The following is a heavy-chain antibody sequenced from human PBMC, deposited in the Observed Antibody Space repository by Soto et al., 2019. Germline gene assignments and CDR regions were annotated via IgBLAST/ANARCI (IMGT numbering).Heavy chain of an antibody. D-gene: IGHD7-27*01. Sequence: QVQLVESGGGVVQPGRSLRLSCAASGFTFSSYGMHWVRQAPGKGLEWVAVISYDGSNKYYADSVKGRFTISRDNSKNTLYLQMNSLRAEDTAVYYCAKDPRTGDLTYWGQGTLVTVSS. CDR3: AKDPRTGDLTY. CDR2: ISYDGSNK. J-gene: IGHJ4*02. CDR1: GFTFSSYG. V-gene: IGHV3-30*18.